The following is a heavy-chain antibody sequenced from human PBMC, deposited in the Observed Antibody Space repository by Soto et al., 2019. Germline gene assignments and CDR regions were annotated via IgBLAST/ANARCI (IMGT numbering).Heavy chain of an antibody. Sequence: QLGQSGREVQRPAASVKVSSKSPDNTFTYYGSNWVRQTPGQDLEWLRGISGYNAKTRDATKFQDRVTMTADPSTKTAFREVRSLPSDDSGTDFCVATGGHYFGLDVWGQATTVTVSS. V-gene: IGHV1-18*04. CDR2: ISGYNAKT. CDR3: VATGGHYFGLDV. CDR1: DNTFTYYG. D-gene: IGHD2-8*02. J-gene: IGHJ6*02.